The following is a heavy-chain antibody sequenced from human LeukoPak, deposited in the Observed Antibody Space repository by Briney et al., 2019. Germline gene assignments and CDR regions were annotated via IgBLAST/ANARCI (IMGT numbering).Heavy chain of an antibody. V-gene: IGHV3-53*05. CDR3: AYYHVNEEPPTF. Sequence: GGSLRLSCAASGFTVSSNYMSWVRQAPGKGLEWVSVTYSGGSTYYADSVKGRFTISRDNSKSTLYIQMNSLRAEDTAVYYCAYYHVNEEPPTFWGQGTLVTVSS. J-gene: IGHJ4*02. CDR2: TYSGGST. D-gene: IGHD1-1*01. CDR1: GFTVSSNY.